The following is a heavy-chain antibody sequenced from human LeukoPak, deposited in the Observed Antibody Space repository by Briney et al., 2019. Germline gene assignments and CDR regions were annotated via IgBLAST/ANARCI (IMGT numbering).Heavy chain of an antibody. V-gene: IGHV1-18*01. CDR1: GYTFTSYG. J-gene: IGHJ4*02. Sequence: ASVKVSCKASGYTFTSYGISWVRQAPGQGLEWMGWISAYNGNTNYAQKLQGRVTMTTDTSTSTAYMELRSLRSDDTAVYYCARDMFKYYYDSSGYPDYWGQGTLVTVSS. D-gene: IGHD3-22*01. CDR2: ISAYNGNT. CDR3: ARDMFKYYYDSSGYPDY.